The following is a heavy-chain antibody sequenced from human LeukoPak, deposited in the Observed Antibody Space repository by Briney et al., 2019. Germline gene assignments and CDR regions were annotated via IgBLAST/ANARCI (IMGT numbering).Heavy chain of an antibody. V-gene: IGHV4-59*01. D-gene: IGHD1-1*01. J-gene: IGHJ4*02. CDR2: IYYSGST. CDR3: ARGSWWNDGRRGFDY. Sequence: PSETLSLTCTVSGGSISSYYWSWIRQPPGKGLEWIGYIYYSGSTNYNPSLKSRVTISVDTSKNQFSLKLSSVTAADTAVYYCARGSWWNDGRRGFDYWGQGTLVTVSS. CDR1: GGSISSYY.